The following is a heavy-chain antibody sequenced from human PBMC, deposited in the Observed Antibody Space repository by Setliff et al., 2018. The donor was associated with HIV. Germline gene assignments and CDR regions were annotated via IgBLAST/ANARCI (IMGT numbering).Heavy chain of an antibody. CDR1: GYSFTTYW. CDR3: ARAAPYCSGTSCYTKY. Sequence: GESLKISCKGSGYSFTTYWIGWVRQMPGKGLEWMGIISPGDSDTRYSPSFQGQVTISADRSITTAYVQWSSLKASDTAMYYCARAAPYCSGTSCYTKYWGRGTLVTVSS. CDR2: ISPGDSDT. J-gene: IGHJ4*02. D-gene: IGHD2-15*01. V-gene: IGHV5-51*01.